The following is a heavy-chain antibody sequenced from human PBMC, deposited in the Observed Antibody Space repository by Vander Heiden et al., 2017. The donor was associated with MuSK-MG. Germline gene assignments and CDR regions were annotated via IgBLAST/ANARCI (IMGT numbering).Heavy chain of an antibody. D-gene: IGHD2-21*02. CDR3: ARRDSSLWYFDL. V-gene: IGHV4-59*01. J-gene: IGHJ2*01. CDR1: GGSMSSYY. CDR2: IYYSGST. Sequence: QVQLQESGPGLVKPSETLSLTCTVSGGSMSSYYWCWSRQPPGKGLEWLGYIYYSGSTNYNPSLKSRVTISVDTSKNQFSLKLSSVTAADTAVYYCARRDSSLWYFDLWGRGTLVTVSS.